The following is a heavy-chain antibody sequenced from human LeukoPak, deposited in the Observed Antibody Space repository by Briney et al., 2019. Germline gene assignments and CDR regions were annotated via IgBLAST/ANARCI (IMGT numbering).Heavy chain of an antibody. Sequence: GGSLRLSCAASGFTFRSYGMHWVRQAPGKGLEWVAVISYDGSNKCYADSVKGRFTISRDNAKNSLYLQMNSLRAEDTAVYYCVRDRAHVVRPRYYYGLDVWGQGTAVTVSS. CDR2: ISYDGSNK. D-gene: IGHD3-10*01. CDR1: GFTFRSYG. CDR3: VRDRAHVVRPRYYYGLDV. V-gene: IGHV3-30*03. J-gene: IGHJ6*02.